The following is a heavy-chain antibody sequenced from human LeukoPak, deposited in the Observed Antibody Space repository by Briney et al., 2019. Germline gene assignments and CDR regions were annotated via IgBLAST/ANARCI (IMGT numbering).Heavy chain of an antibody. CDR3: ARIHRYCSGGACYVLDN. CDR1: GGSINSYY. Sequence: SETLSLTCTVSGGSINSYYWSWIRQPPGKGLEWIGFIYYSGSTNYNPSFKSRITISVDTSRNQFSLQLSSVTAADTAVYYCARIHRYCSGGACYVLDNWGQGTLVAVSS. V-gene: IGHV4-59*01. J-gene: IGHJ4*02. D-gene: IGHD2-15*01. CDR2: IYYSGST.